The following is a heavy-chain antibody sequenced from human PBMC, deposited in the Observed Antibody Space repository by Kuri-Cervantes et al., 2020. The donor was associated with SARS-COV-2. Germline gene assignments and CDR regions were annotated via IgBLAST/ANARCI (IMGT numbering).Heavy chain of an antibody. V-gene: IGHV2-5*02. CDR1: GFSLSTSGVG. CDR2: IYWDDDK. D-gene: IGHD3-22*01. CDR3: AHRGYHDSSGSLDY. J-gene: IGHJ4*02. Sequence: SGPTLVKPTQTLTLTCTFSGFSLSTSGVGVGWIRQPPGKALEWLALIYWDDDKRYSPSLKSRLTITKDTSKNQVVLTMTNMDPVDTATYYCAHRGYHDSSGSLDYWGQGTLVTVSS.